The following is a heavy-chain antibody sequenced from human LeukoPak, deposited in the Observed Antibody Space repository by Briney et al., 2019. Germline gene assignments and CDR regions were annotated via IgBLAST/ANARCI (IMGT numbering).Heavy chain of an antibody. J-gene: IGHJ3*02. V-gene: IGHV1-8*01. D-gene: IGHD6-19*01. Sequence: ASVKVSCKASGYTFTSYDINWVRQATGQGLEWMGWMNPNSGNTGYAQKFQGRVTMTRNTSISTAYMELSSLRSEDTAVYYCAREVAVAGTRTFDIWGQGTMVTVSS. CDR1: GYTFTSYD. CDR2: MNPNSGNT. CDR3: AREVAVAGTRTFDI.